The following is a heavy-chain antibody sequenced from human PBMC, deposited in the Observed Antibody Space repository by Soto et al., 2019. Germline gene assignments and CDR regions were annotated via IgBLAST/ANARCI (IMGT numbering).Heavy chain of an antibody. CDR2: ISSGSSYM. J-gene: IGHJ5*02. CDR1: GFSFSSYS. D-gene: IGHD3-10*01. Sequence: GGSLRLSCAASGFSFSSYSMNWVRQAPGKGLEWISSISSGSSYMNYADSVKGRFTISRDSAKNSLYLQMNSLRAEDTAVYYCARAFDLGSYIGYFDPWGQGTLVNVS. CDR3: ARAFDLGSYIGYFDP. V-gene: IGHV3-21*01.